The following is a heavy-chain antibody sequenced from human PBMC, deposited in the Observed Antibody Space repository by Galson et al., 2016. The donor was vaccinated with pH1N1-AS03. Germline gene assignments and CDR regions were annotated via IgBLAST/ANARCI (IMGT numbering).Heavy chain of an antibody. V-gene: IGHV1-69*06. CDR2: IIGIFGTT. CDR1: GGIFNSNA. Sequence: SVKVSCKASGGIFNSNAITWVRQAPGQGLEWMGGIIGIFGTTNYAQKFQGRVTITADKSESIVYMELSSLTYEDTAVYYCARGGGYHLTHPLDVWGQGTTVTVSS. D-gene: IGHD2-2*01. CDR3: ARGGGYHLTHPLDV. J-gene: IGHJ6*02.